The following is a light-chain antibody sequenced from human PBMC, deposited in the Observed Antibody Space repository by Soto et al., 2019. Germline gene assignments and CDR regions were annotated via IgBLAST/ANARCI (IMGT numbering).Light chain of an antibody. Sequence: EIVLTQSPATLSLSPGERATLSCRASQSVNSYLAWYQQRPGQAPRLLIYDASNRATGIPARFSGSGSGTDFTLTISSLEPEDFAVSYCQQRRNLLTFGGGTKVDIK. CDR2: DAS. CDR1: QSVNSY. J-gene: IGKJ4*01. V-gene: IGKV3-11*01. CDR3: QQRRNLLT.